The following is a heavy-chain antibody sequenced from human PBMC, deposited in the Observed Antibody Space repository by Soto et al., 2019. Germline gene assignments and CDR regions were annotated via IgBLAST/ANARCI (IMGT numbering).Heavy chain of an antibody. Sequence: VGSLRLSCAASGFTFCGYGMHWVRQAPGKGLEWAAAISYDGRNTYYADSVQGRFAISRDNSKNTMYLQMNSLRVEDTAVYYCARAKWHDGSGRVREFDYWGQGA. CDR2: ISYDGRNT. V-gene: IGHV3-33*01. D-gene: IGHD3-10*01. CDR3: ARAKWHDGSGRVREFDY. CDR1: GFTFCGYG. J-gene: IGHJ4*02.